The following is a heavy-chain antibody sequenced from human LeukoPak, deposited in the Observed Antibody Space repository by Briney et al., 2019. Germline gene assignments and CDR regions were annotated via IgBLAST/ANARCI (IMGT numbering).Heavy chain of an antibody. CDR2: ISSSGSTI. J-gene: IGHJ4*02. Sequence: GGSLRLSCAASGFTFSSYEMNWVRQAPGKGLEWVSYISSSGSTIYYADSVKGRFTISRDNSKNTLYLQLDYLRTEDTAVYYCAKEPKEWELPDYWGQGTLVTVSS. CDR1: GFTFSSYE. CDR3: AKEPKEWELPDY. D-gene: IGHD1-26*01. V-gene: IGHV3-48*03.